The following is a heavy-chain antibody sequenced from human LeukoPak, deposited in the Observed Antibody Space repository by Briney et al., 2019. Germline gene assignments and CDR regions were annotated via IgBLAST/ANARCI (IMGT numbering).Heavy chain of an antibody. J-gene: IGHJ4*02. CDR2: ISSSSSYI. D-gene: IGHD1-26*01. V-gene: IGHV3-21*01. Sequence: PGGSLRLSCAASGFTFNTHTINWVRQAPGKGLEWVSSISSSSSYIYYADSVKGRFTISRDNAKNSLYLQMNSLRAEDTAVYYCARAVGDSYGGYWGQGTLVTVSS. CDR1: GFTFNTHT. CDR3: ARAVGDSYGGY.